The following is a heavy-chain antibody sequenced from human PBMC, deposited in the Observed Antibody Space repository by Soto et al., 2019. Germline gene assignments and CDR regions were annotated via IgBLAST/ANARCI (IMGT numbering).Heavy chain of an antibody. CDR3: ARDRAWQLVGPFDY. Sequence: SVKVSCKASGGTFSSYAISWVRQAPGQGLEWMGGIIPIFGTANYAQKFQGRVTITADESTSTAYMELSSLRSEDTAVYYCARDRAWQLVGPFDYWGQGTLVTVSS. V-gene: IGHV1-69*13. CDR2: IIPIFGTA. CDR1: GGTFSSYA. D-gene: IGHD6-6*01. J-gene: IGHJ4*02.